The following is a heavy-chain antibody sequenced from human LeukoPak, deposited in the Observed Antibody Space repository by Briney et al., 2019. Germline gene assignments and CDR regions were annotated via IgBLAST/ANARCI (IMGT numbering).Heavy chain of an antibody. D-gene: IGHD6-19*01. CDR2: ISGSGGST. V-gene: IGHV3-23*01. Sequence: GGSLRLSCAASGFTFTSYAMSWVRQAPGKGLEWVSSISGSGGSTYYPDSVKGRFTISRDNSKNTLYLQMNSLRAEETAVYYCAKVLEQWLSKGGGFDYWGQGTLVTVSS. J-gene: IGHJ4*02. CDR3: AKVLEQWLSKGGGFDY. CDR1: GFTFTSYA.